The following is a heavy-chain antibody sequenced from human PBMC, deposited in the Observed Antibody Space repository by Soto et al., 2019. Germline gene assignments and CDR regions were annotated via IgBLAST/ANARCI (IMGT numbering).Heavy chain of an antibody. V-gene: IGHV1-2*02. CDR3: AREASAVISLDY. J-gene: IGHJ4*02. CDR2: FNPNSGDT. Sequence: ASVKVSCKASGYIFTAYSMHWVRQAPGQGLEWVGWFNPNSGDTIYAQKFQGRVTLTGDTSISTAYMELYSLTSDDTAVYYCAREASAVISLDYWSQGTLVTVSS. D-gene: IGHD6-19*01. CDR1: GYIFTAYS.